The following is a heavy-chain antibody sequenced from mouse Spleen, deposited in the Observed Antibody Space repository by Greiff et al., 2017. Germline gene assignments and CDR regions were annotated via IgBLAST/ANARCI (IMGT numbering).Heavy chain of an antibody. CDR1: GFTFSSYA. CDR2: ISSGGGNT. J-gene: IGHJ1*01. Sequence: EVKLVESGGGLVKLGGSLKLSCAASGFTFSSYAMSWVRQTPEKRLEWVATISSGGGNTYYPDSVKGRFTISRDNAKNTLYLQMSSLKSEDTAMYYCARHPYGSSWYFDVWGAGTTVTVSS. D-gene: IGHD1-1*01. CDR3: ARHPYGSSWYFDV. V-gene: IGHV5-9*04.